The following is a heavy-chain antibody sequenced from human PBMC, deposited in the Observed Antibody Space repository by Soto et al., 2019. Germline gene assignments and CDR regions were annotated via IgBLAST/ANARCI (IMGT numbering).Heavy chain of an antibody. Sequence: SETLSLTCAVSGYSISSGYYWGWIRQPPGKGLEWIGSIYHSGSTYYNPSLKSRVTISVDTSKNQFSLKLSSVTAADTAVYYCARGILGGTTPYYFDYWGQGTLVTSPQ. J-gene: IGHJ4*02. CDR2: IYHSGST. CDR1: GYSISSGYY. V-gene: IGHV4-38-2*01. CDR3: ARGILGGTTPYYFDY. D-gene: IGHD1-1*01.